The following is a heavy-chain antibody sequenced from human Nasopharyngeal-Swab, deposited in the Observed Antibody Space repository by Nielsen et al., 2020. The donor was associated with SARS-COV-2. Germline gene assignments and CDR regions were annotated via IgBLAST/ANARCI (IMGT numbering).Heavy chain of an antibody. V-gene: IGHV3-21*01. Sequence: GGSLRPSCAASGFTFSSYSMNWVRQAPGKGLEWVSSISSSSSYIYYADSVKGRFTISRDNAKNSLYLQMNSLRAEDTAVYYCARDTYSNYASYYYYMDVWGKGTTVTVSS. CDR2: ISSSSSYI. CDR1: GFTFSSYS. J-gene: IGHJ6*03. D-gene: IGHD4-11*01. CDR3: ARDTYSNYASYYYYMDV.